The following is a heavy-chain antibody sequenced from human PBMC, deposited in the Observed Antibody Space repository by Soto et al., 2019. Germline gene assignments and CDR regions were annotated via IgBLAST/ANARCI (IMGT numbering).Heavy chain of an antibody. CDR1: GGSINSGGYY. D-gene: IGHD4-17*01. Sequence: SETLSLTCTVSGGSINSGGYYWSWVRQFSGKGLEWIGYIYNSGSAYYNPSLKSRVSISMDKSKNQFSLKLRSVTAADTAMFYCARGYGGKEIDSWGQGTLVTVSS. CDR3: ARGYGGKEIDS. V-gene: IGHV4-31*03. CDR2: IYNSGSA. J-gene: IGHJ5*01.